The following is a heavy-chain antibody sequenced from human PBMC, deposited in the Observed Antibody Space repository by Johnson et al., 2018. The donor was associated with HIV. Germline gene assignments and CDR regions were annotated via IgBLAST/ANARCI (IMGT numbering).Heavy chain of an antibody. V-gene: IGHV3-23*04. D-gene: IGHD1-26*01. CDR2: ISGSGGST. Sequence: VQLVESGGGVVRPGGSLRLSCAASGFTFDNYGMNWVRQAPGKGLEWVSAISGSGGSTYYADSVKGRFTISRDNSKNTLYLQMNSLRAEDTAVYYCATGYSGSPLGDTFDIWGQGTMVTVAS. CDR3: ATGYSGSPLGDTFDI. J-gene: IGHJ3*02. CDR1: GFTFDNYG.